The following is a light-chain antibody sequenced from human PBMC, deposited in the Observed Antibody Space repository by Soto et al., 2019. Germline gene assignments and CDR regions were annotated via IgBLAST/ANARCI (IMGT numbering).Light chain of an antibody. Sequence: QSALTQPPSASGSPGQSVTISCTGTSSDVGGYNFVSWYQQYPGKAPRLLIYDVNKRPSGAPDRFSGSKSGNTASLTVSGLQREDEDDYYCSAYAGCKMLFGGGTQLTVL. J-gene: IGLJ2*01. CDR3: SAYAGCKML. CDR1: SSDVGGYNF. V-gene: IGLV2-8*01. CDR2: DVN.